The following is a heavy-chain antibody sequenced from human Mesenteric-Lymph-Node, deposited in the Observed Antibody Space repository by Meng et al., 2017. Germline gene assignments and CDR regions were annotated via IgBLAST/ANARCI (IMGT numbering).Heavy chain of an antibody. V-gene: IGHV3-23*01. CDR2: ISASGGST. CDR3: AFDF. J-gene: IGHJ4*02. CDR1: GFTFSSYS. Sequence: GESLKISCAASGFTFSSYSMNWVRQAPGQGLELVSAISASGGSTYYADSVKGRFTVSRDNSRNTLYLQMKSLRAEDTAMYYCAFDFWGQGTLVTVSS.